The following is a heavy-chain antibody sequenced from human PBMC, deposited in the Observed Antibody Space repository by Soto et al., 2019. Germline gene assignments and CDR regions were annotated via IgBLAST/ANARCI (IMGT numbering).Heavy chain of an antibody. D-gene: IGHD1-26*01. CDR1: GYTFTSYY. J-gene: IGHJ6*02. Sequence: QVQLVQSGAEVKKPGASVKVSCKASGYTFTSYYMHWVRQAPGQGLEWMGIINPSGGSTSYAQKFRGRVTMTRDTSTSTVYMELSSLRSEDTAVYYCARGGSGSYYLYYYYGMDVWGQGTTVTVSS. CDR3: ARGGSGSYYLYYYYGMDV. V-gene: IGHV1-46*01. CDR2: INPSGGST.